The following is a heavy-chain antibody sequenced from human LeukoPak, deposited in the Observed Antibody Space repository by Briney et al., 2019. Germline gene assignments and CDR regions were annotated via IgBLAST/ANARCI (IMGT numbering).Heavy chain of an antibody. CDR1: GGSISSGDYY. CDR2: IYYSGST. D-gene: IGHD3-10*01. Sequence: SQTLSLTCTVSGGSISSGDYYWSWIRQPPGKGLEWIGYIYYSGSTYYNPSFKSRVTISVDTSKNQFSLKLSSVTAADTAVYYCARRMSMVRGVIITRWFDPWGQGTLVTVSS. V-gene: IGHV4-30-4*01. J-gene: IGHJ5*02. CDR3: ARRMSMVRGVIITRWFDP.